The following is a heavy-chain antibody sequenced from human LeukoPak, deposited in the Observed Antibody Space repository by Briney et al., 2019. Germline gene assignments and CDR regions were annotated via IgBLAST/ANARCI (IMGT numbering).Heavy chain of an antibody. V-gene: IGHV3-23*01. CDR2: ISGSGGSI. CDR1: GFTFSSYA. Sequence: PGGSLRLSCAASGFTFSSYAMSWVRQAPGKGLEWVSAISGSGGSIYYADSVKGRFTISRDNSKNTLYLQMNSLRAEDTAVYYCAKDHSRTLSGPYYSYFDYWGQGTLVTVSS. J-gene: IGHJ4*02. CDR3: AKDHSRTLSGPYYSYFDY. D-gene: IGHD3-10*01.